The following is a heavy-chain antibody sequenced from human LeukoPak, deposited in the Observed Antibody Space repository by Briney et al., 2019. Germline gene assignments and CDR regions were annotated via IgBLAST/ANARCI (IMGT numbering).Heavy chain of an antibody. CDR1: GFTFSSYW. D-gene: IGHD6-13*01. J-gene: IGHJ6*03. CDR2: IKQDGSEK. Sequence: PGGSLRLSCAASGFTFSSYWMSWVRQAPGKGLEWVANIKQDGSEKYYVDSVKGRFTISRDNAKNSLYLQMNSLRAEDTAVYYCARVGYSSSWYSYYYYYYMDVWGKGTTVTVSS. CDR3: ARVGYSSSWYSYYYYYYMDV. V-gene: IGHV3-7*01.